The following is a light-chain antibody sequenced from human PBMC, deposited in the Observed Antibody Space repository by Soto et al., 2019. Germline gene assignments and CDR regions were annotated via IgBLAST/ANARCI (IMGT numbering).Light chain of an antibody. CDR3: GSWDSSLSAYV. Sequence: QSVLTQRPSVAAAPGQTVSISCSGSSSNIGGNSVSWYQQLPGTAPKLLIYDDNKRPSGIPDRFSGSKSGTSATLGITGFQTGDEADYYCGSWDSSLSAYVFGTGTKVTVL. CDR1: SSNIGGNS. CDR2: DDN. V-gene: IGLV1-51*01. J-gene: IGLJ1*01.